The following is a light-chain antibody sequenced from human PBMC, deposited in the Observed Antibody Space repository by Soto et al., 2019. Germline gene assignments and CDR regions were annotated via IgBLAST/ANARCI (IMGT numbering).Light chain of an antibody. CDR2: DAS. Sequence: EIVLTQSPATLSLSPGERATLSCRASQSISSYLAWYQQKPGQAPRLLIYDASNRATGIPARFSGSGSGTDFTLTISSLEPEDFAVYYCRAITFGQGTHWR. CDR3: RAIT. V-gene: IGKV3-11*01. CDR1: QSISSY. J-gene: IGKJ5*01.